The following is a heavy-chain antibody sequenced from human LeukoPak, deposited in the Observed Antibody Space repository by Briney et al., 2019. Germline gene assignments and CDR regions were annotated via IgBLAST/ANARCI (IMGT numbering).Heavy chain of an antibody. CDR1: GGSISSGDYY. Sequence: SETLSLTCTVSGGSISSGDYYWSWIRQPPGKGLEWIGYIYYSGSTYYNPSLKSRVTISVDTSKNQFSLKLSSVTAADTAVYYCARDQGGNGYFQHWGQGTLVTVSS. J-gene: IGHJ1*01. CDR2: IYYSGST. CDR3: ARDQGGNGYFQH. V-gene: IGHV4-30-4*02. D-gene: IGHD2-8*01.